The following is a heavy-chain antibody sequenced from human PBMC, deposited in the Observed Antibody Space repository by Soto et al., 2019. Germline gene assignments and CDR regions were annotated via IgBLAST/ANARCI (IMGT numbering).Heavy chain of an antibody. V-gene: IGHV2-5*02. J-gene: IGHJ5*02. D-gene: IGHD3-9*01. CDR1: GFSLTTSGEG. CDR2: INWDDDK. Sequence: QISLKESGPTLVNPTQTLTLTCTFPGFSLTTSGEGVGWLRPAPGKDLEWLALINWDDDKRPRPTLKGRLTITKDSAKDQLVLTMTNTDPVDTATYYCAHTGFGEDILTGYPWFDPWGQGTLVTVSS. CDR3: AHTGFGEDILTGYPWFDP.